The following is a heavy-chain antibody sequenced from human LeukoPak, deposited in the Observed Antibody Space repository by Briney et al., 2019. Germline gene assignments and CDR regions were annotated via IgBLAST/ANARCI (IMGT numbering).Heavy chain of an antibody. J-gene: IGHJ6*02. CDR2: ISYDGSNK. D-gene: IGHD5-12*01. CDR1: GFTFSSYG. CDR3: AKDRVDRVPTINYYRRLL. Sequence: PWRSLRLSCAASGFTFSSYGMHWVRQAPGQGLEWVAVISYDGSNKYYADSVKGRFTISRDNSKNTLYMQMNRLRAEDTAVYYCAKDRVDRVPTINYYRRLLWRRKTTDSVS. V-gene: IGHV3-30*18.